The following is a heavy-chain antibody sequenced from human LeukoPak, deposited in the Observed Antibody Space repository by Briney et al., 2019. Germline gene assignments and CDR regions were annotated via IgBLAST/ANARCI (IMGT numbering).Heavy chain of an antibody. CDR2: VHYSGTT. CDR3: ARTQHSSSWSAFDI. V-gene: IGHV4-59*01. CDR1: GGSISGYY. J-gene: IGHJ3*02. D-gene: IGHD6-13*01. Sequence: SETLSLTCTVSGGSISGYYWGWIRQPPGKGLEWVGYVHYSGTTNYNPSLKSRVTISLDTSKNQFSLKLRSLTAADTAMYYCARTQHSSSWSAFDIWGQGTMVSASS.